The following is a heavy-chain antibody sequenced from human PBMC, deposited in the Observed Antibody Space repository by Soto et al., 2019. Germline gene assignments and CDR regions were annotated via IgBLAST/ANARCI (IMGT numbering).Heavy chain of an antibody. D-gene: IGHD3-3*01. Sequence: EVKLLESGGGLAQPGGSLRRSCVGSGFTLDSYAISWVRKAPGERLQWIAAISGSADGTDYAHSVRGRFTISRDNAKKTLDLQMDSLRGEDTAVYFCAKDTVGGYSFWSGYYSDGLDVWGQGTLVTVS. CDR3: AKDTVGGYSFWSGYYSDGLDV. CDR2: ISGSADGT. CDR1: GFTLDSYA. V-gene: IGHV3-23*01. J-gene: IGHJ3*01.